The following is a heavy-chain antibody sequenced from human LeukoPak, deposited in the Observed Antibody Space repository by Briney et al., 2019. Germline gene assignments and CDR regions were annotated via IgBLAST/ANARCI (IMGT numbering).Heavy chain of an antibody. Sequence: SETLSLTCTVFGYSITTGYYWGWIRPPPGKGLEWIGSIYHSGSTFYNPSLKSRVTIPVDTSKNQFSLKLSSVTAADTAIYYCARDQDYYGSGSYGPDHWGQGTQVTVSS. D-gene: IGHD3-10*01. V-gene: IGHV4-38-2*02. CDR3: ARDQDYYGSGSYGPDH. CDR2: IYHSGST. J-gene: IGHJ4*02. CDR1: GYSITTGYY.